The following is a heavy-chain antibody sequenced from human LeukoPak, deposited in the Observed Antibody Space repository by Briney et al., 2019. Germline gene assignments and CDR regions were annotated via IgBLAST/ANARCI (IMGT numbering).Heavy chain of an antibody. J-gene: IGHJ3*02. D-gene: IGHD2-15*01. CDR1: GFTFSTYA. V-gene: IGHV3-23*01. CDR2: ISGGRTT. Sequence: GGSLRLSCAASGFTFSTYAMTWVRQAPGKGLEWVSTISGGRTTYYADSVKGRFTISRDNSQNTLYLQMNSLRADDTAVYFCGKDRRGGAPRAFDIWGQGTMVTVSS. CDR3: GKDRRGGAPRAFDI.